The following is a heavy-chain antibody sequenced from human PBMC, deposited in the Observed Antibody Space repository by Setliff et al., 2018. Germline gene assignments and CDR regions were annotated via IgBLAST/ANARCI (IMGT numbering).Heavy chain of an antibody. CDR2: ISSYNGYT. CDR3: ARSSDSGYYHQRDAFDI. J-gene: IGHJ3*02. CDR1: GYSFQRYG. V-gene: IGHV1-18*04. Sequence: ASVKVSCKASGYSFQRYGINWLRQAPGQGLEWLGWISSYNGYTKYAQTVQDRIRVTTDTSTSTSYMELRGLRSDDTAVYFCARSSDSGYYHQRDAFDIWGQGTRVTVSS. D-gene: IGHD3-22*01.